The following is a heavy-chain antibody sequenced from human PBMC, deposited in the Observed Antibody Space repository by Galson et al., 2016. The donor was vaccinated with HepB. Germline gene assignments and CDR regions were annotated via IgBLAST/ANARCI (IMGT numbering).Heavy chain of an antibody. CDR1: GFTFTNYA. CDR2: ITGSDGST. V-gene: IGHV3-23*01. CDR3: ARDRYDFWSGFRGMDV. D-gene: IGHD3-3*01. J-gene: IGHJ6*02. Sequence: SLRLSCAASGFTFTNYAMSWVRQAPGKGLEWVSGITGSDGSTRYADSVKGRFIISRDNSKNTLYLQMNSLRAEDTAVYYCARDRYDFWSGFRGMDVWGQGTTVTVSS.